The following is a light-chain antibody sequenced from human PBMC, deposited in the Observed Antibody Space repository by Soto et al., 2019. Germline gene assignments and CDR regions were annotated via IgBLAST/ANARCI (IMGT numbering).Light chain of an antibody. Sequence: DIVMTQSPDSLAVSLGERATINCKSSQSVLYSSNNKNYLAWYQQNPGQPPKLLIYWASTRESGVPDRFSGSGSGTDFTLTTSSLQAEDVAVYYCQQYYSTPWTFGQGNKVEIK. J-gene: IGKJ1*01. CDR3: QQYYSTPWT. CDR1: QSVLYSSNNKNY. V-gene: IGKV4-1*01. CDR2: WAS.